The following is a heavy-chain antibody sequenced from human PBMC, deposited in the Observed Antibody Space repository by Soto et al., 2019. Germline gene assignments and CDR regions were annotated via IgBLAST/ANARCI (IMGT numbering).Heavy chain of an antibody. CDR3: VSQRTTVPTQAYFDY. V-gene: IGHV4-39*01. Sequence: SETLSLTCTVSGGSVTNSSYYWGWIRQSPGKGLEWIGRVYYRGRSYSKSSVKSRVTISVDTSKNRFSLSLNSVTASDTAVYFCVSQRTTVPTQAYFDYWGPGALVTV. CDR2: VYYRGRS. CDR1: GGSVTNSSYY. D-gene: IGHD4-17*01. J-gene: IGHJ4*02.